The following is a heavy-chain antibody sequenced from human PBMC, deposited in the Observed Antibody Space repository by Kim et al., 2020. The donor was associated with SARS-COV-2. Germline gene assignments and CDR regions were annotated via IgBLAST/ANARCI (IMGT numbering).Heavy chain of an antibody. CDR3: ARGRLGKHYFDY. Sequence: GGSLRLSCAASGFTFSSYSMNWVRQAPGKGLEWVSSISSSSSYIYYADSVKGRFTISRDNAKNSLYLQMNSLRAEDTAVYYCARGRLGKHYFDYWGQGTLVTVSS. V-gene: IGHV3-21*01. D-gene: IGHD5-12*01. J-gene: IGHJ4*02. CDR2: ISSSSSYI. CDR1: GFTFSSYS.